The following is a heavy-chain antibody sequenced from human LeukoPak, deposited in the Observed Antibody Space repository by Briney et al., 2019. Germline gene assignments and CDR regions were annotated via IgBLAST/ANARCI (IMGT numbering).Heavy chain of an antibody. D-gene: IGHD6-13*01. CDR3: ARAHAWYGSRDY. J-gene: IGHJ4*02. V-gene: IGHV1-3*01. CDR1: GYTFTSYA. Sequence: ASVKVSCKASGYTFTSYAMHWVRQAPGQRLEWMGWINAGNGNTKYSQKFQGRVTITRDTSASTAHMELSSLRSEDTAVYYCARAHAWYGSRDYWGQGTLVTVSS. CDR2: INAGNGNT.